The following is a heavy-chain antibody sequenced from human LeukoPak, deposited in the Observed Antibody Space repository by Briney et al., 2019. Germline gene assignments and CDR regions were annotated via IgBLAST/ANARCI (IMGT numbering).Heavy chain of an antibody. V-gene: IGHV1-18*01. J-gene: IGHJ3*02. CDR1: GYTFTSYG. D-gene: IGHD4-17*01. CDR2: ISAYNGNT. Sequence: GASVKVSCKASGYTFTSYGISWVRQAPGQGLEWMGWISAYNGNTNYAQKFQGRVTMTRDMSTSTVYMELSSLRSEDTAVYYCARGLAVTTFDAFDIWGQGTMVTVSS. CDR3: ARGLAVTTFDAFDI.